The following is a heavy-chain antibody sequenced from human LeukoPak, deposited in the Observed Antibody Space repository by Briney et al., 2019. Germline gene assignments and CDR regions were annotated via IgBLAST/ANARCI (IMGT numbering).Heavy chain of an antibody. CDR1: GGSISSSSYY. Sequence: SETLSLTCTVSGGSISSSSYYWSWIRQPPGKGLEWIGYIYYSGSTNYNPSLKSRVTISVDTSKNQFSLKLSSVTAADTAVYYCARDLGPYNWFDPWGQGTLVTVSS. V-gene: IGHV4-61*01. CDR3: ARDLGPYNWFDP. D-gene: IGHD3-16*01. J-gene: IGHJ5*02. CDR2: IYYSGST.